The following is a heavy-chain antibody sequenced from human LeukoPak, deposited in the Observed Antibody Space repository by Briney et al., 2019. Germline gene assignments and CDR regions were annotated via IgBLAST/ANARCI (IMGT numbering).Heavy chain of an antibody. V-gene: IGHV4-59*01. CDR1: GGSIGNYY. Sequence: PSETLSLTCTVSGGSIGNYYWTWVRQPPGKGLEWIGHIYHSGATKYNASLESRVTMSVDTSKNQFSLKLNSVTAADTAVYHCARYSVSPYWYLDHWGQGVLVTVSS. CDR2: IYHSGAT. D-gene: IGHD1-26*01. CDR3: ARYSVSPYWYLDH. J-gene: IGHJ4*02.